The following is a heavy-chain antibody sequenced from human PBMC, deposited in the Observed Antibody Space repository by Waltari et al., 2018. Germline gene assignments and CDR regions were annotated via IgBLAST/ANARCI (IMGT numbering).Heavy chain of an antibody. J-gene: IGHJ4*02. V-gene: IGHV1-69*04. Sequence: QIQLMQSGAEVKKPGSSVQGSCKAYGCTFSSYAISWVRQAPGQGLEWMGGIIPILGIANYAQKFQGRVTITADESTSTAYMELSSLRSEDTAVYYCARETYGSGSYYNGFFDYWGQGTLVTVSS. CDR1: GCTFSSYA. CDR2: IIPILGIA. D-gene: IGHD3-10*01. CDR3: ARETYGSGSYYNGFFDY.